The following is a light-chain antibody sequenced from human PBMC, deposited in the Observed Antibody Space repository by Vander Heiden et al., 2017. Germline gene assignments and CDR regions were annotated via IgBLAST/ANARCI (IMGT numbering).Light chain of an antibody. V-gene: IGKV4-1*01. Sequence: DIVMTQSPDSLAGSLGESATINCKSSQSVLYSSNNKNYLAWYQQKPGQPPKLLIYWASTRESGVPDRFSGSGSGTDFTLTISSLQAEDVAVYYCQQYYSTPYTFGQGTKLEIK. J-gene: IGKJ2*01. CDR1: QSVLYSSNNKNY. CDR2: WAS. CDR3: QQYYSTPYT.